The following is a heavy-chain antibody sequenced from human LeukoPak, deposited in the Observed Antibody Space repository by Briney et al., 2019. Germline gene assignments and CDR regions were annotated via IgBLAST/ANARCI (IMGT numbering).Heavy chain of an antibody. V-gene: IGHV3-15*01. Sequence: GGSLRLSCAASGFTFSNAWMSWVRQAPGKGLEWVGRIKSKTDGGTTDYAAPVKGRFTISRDDSKNTLYLQMNSLKTEDTAVYYCTIETLVVAAPLTYYYYYMDVWGRGTTVTVSS. D-gene: IGHD2-15*01. CDR3: TIETLVVAAPLTYYYYYMDV. CDR1: GFTFSNAW. J-gene: IGHJ6*03. CDR2: IKSKTDGGTT.